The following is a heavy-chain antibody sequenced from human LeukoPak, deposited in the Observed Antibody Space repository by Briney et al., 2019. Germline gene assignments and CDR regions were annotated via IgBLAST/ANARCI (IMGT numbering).Heavy chain of an antibody. J-gene: IGHJ4*02. CDR3: ARVAAQGWLGVDY. CDR1: GGSISSSNW. CDR2: IYHSGST. Sequence: KPSETLSLTCAVSGGSISSSNWWSWVRQPPGRGLEWIGEIYHSGSTNYNPSLKSRVTISVDKSKNQFSLKLSSVTAADTAVYYCARVAAQGWLGVDYWGQGTLVTVSS. V-gene: IGHV4-4*02. D-gene: IGHD6-6*01.